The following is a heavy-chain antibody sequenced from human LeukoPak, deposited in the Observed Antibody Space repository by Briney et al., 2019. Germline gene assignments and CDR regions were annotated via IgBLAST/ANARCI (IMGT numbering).Heavy chain of an antibody. CDR1: GFTFTNYA. J-gene: IGHJ4*02. D-gene: IGHD2-21*01. CDR2: ISDTYATT. CDR3: VRHDSFIPF. V-gene: IGHV3-23*01. Sequence: GGSLRLSCAASGFTFTNYAMTWVRQAPGKGLEWVSSISDTYATTYYTDSVKGRRTISRDNSKNTVYLQLNNLRAEDTAVYFCVRHDSFIPFWGQGTLVTVSS.